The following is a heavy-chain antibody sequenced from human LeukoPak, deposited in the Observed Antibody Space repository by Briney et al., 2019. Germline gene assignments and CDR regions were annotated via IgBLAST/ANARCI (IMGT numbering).Heavy chain of an antibody. CDR2: INSDGSRT. Sequence: GGSLRLSCAASGFTFRNYWMHWVRHAPGKGLVWVSRINSDGSRTIYADSVKGRFTISRDNAKNTLYLEMNSLRAEDTAVYYCAREGGAADGTKDFQHWGQGTLVTVSS. CDR3: AREGGAADGTKDFQH. V-gene: IGHV3-74*01. D-gene: IGHD6-13*01. CDR1: GFTFRNYW. J-gene: IGHJ1*01.